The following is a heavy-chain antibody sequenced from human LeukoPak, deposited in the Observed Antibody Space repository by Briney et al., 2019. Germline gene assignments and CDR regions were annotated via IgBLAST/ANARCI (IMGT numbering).Heavy chain of an antibody. J-gene: IGHJ5*02. CDR2: INPNSGGT. CDR3: ARGDSSSSLFWFDP. V-gene: IGHV1-2*04. CDR1: GYTFTGYY. Sequence: GASVKVSCKASGYTFTGYYMHWVRQAPGQGLEWMGWINPNSGGTNYAQKFQGWVTMTRDTSISTAYMELSRLRSDDTAVYYCARGDSSSSLFWFDPWGQGTLVTVSS. D-gene: IGHD6-6*01.